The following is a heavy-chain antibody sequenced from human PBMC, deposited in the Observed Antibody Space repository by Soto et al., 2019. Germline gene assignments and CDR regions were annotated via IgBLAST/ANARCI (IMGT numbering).Heavy chain of an antibody. V-gene: IGHV4-38-2*02. J-gene: IGHJ4*02. D-gene: IGHD6-13*01. Sequence: PSETLSLTCADSGYSISSGYYWGWIRQPPGKGLEWIGSIYHSGSTYYNPSLKSRVTISVDTSKNQFSLKLSSVTAADTAVYYCAREFGIAAAEPDYWGQGTLVTVSS. CDR2: IYHSGST. CDR1: GYSISSGYY. CDR3: AREFGIAAAEPDY.